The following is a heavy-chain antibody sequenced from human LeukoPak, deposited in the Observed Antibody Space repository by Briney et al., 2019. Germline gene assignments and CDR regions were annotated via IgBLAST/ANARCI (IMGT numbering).Heavy chain of an antibody. CDR1: GYTFTGYY. Sequence: ASVKVSCKASGYTFTGYYMHWVRQAPGQGLEWMGWINPNSGGTNYAQKFQGRVTMTRDTSISTAYMELSRLRSDDTAVYYCARGDFWSGFKPYYYMDVWGKGTTVTVSS. D-gene: IGHD3-3*01. J-gene: IGHJ6*03. CDR3: ARGDFWSGFKPYYYMDV. CDR2: INPNSGGT. V-gene: IGHV1-2*02.